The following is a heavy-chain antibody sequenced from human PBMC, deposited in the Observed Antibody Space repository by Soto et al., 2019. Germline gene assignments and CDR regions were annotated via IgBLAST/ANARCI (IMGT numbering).Heavy chain of an antibody. J-gene: IGHJ4*02. CDR3: AKDSDTKRGPDY. Sequence: EVQLLESGGGLVQPGGSLRLSCAASGFTFSNYGMNWVRQAPGKGLEWVSGISGSADNTFYADSVKGRFTISRDNSKSTLYLQMNSLRAEDTALYYCAKDSDTKRGPDYWGQGTLVTVSS. CDR2: ISGSADNT. CDR1: GFTFSNYG. V-gene: IGHV3-23*01. D-gene: IGHD3-10*01.